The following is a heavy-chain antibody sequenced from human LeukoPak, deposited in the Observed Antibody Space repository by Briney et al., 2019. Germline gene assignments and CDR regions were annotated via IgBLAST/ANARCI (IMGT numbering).Heavy chain of an antibody. D-gene: IGHD6-19*01. Sequence: AGGSLRLSCAASGFTFSSYAMHWVRQAPGKGLEWVAVISYDGSNKYYADSVKGRFTISRDNSKNTLYLQMNSLRAEDTAVYYCARVAGLYDAFDIWGQGTMVTVSS. V-gene: IGHV3-30-3*01. J-gene: IGHJ3*02. CDR1: GFTFSSYA. CDR3: ARVAGLYDAFDI. CDR2: ISYDGSNK.